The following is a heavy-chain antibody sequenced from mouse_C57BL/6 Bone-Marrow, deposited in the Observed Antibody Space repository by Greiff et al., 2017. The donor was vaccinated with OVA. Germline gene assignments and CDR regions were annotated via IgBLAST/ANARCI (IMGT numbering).Heavy chain of an antibody. D-gene: IGHD1-1*01. CDR2: ISSGSSTI. CDR1: GFTFSDYG. J-gene: IGHJ4*01. V-gene: IGHV5-17*01. Sequence: EVHLVESGGGLVKPGGSLKLSCAASGFTFSDYGMHWVRQAPEKGLEWVAYISSGSSTIYYADTVKGRFTISRDNAKNTLFLQMTSLRSEDTAMYYCARGVSFTTVVGEDYWGQGTSVTVSA. CDR3: ARGVSFTTVVGEDY.